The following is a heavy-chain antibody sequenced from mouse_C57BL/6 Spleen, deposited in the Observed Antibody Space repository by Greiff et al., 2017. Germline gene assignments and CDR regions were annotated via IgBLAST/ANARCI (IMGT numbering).Heavy chain of an antibody. CDR1: GFTFSSYA. Sequence: EVKLVESGGGLVKPGGSLKLSCAASGFTFSSYAMSWVRQTPEKRLEWVATISDGGSYTYYPDNVKGRFTISRDNAKNNLYLQMSHLKSEDTAMYYCARDLSYEYDGWYFDVWGTGTTVTVSS. CDR3: ARDLSYEYDGWYFDV. V-gene: IGHV5-4*01. D-gene: IGHD2-4*01. J-gene: IGHJ1*03. CDR2: ISDGGSYT.